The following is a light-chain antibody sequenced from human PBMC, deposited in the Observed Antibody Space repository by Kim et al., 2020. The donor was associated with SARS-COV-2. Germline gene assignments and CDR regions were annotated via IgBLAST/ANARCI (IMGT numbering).Light chain of an antibody. CDR1: SSNIGAGYD. J-gene: IGLJ2*01. V-gene: IGLV1-40*01. CDR2: GNS. Sequence: QPVLTQPPSVSGAPGQRVTISCTGSSSNIGAGYDVHWYQQLPGTAPKLLIYGNSNRPSGVPDRFSGSKSGTSASLAITGLQAEDEADYYCQSYDSSLSGYVVFGGGNQLTVL. CDR3: QSYDSSLSGYVV.